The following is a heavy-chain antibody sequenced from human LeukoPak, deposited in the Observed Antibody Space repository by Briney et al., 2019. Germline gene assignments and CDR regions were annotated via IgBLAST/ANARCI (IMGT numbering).Heavy chain of an antibody. D-gene: IGHD6-13*01. V-gene: IGHV1-2*02. J-gene: IGHJ4*02. CDR1: GYTFTGYY. CDR2: IYRNSGGT. Sequence: ASVKVSCKASGYTFTGYYMHWVRQAPGQGLEWMGWIYRNSGGTNYAQKFQGRVTMTRDTSISTAYMELSRLRSDDTAIYYCARDLSRQSAAGGYWGQGTLVTVSS. CDR3: ARDLSRQSAAGGY.